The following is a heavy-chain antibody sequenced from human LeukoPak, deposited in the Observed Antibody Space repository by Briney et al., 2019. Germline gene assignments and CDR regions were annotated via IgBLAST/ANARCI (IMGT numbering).Heavy chain of an antibody. CDR1: GYTFTSYY. CDR2: INHSGGST. Sequence: ASVKVSCKASGYTFTSYYMYWVRQAPGQGLEWMGIINHSGGSTNYAQKFQGRVTVTRDTSTSTVYMELSSLRSEDTAVYYCARGPRITMVRGGQWYYYMDVWGKGTTVTISS. J-gene: IGHJ6*03. CDR3: ARGPRITMVRGGQWYYYMDV. V-gene: IGHV1-46*01. D-gene: IGHD3-10*01.